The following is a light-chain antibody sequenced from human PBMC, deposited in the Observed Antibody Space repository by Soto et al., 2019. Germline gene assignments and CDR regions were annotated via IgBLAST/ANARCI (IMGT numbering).Light chain of an antibody. J-gene: IGLJ2*01. CDR2: LEGSGSY. CDR1: SGHSSYI. CDR3: ETWDSNYVV. V-gene: IGLV4-60*02. Sequence: QSVLTQSSSASASLGSSVKLTCTLSSGHSSYIIAWHQQQPGKAPRYLMKLEGSGSYNKGSGVPDRFSGSSSGADRYLTICNLQFEDEADYYCETWDSNYVVFGGGTKVTVL.